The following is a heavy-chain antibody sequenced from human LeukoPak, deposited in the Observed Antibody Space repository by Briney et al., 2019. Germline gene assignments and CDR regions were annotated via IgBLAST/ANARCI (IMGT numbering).Heavy chain of an antibody. CDR3: ARAVGSQIDY. CDR1: GFTLSTYW. V-gene: IGHV3-74*01. CDR2: INSDGSST. J-gene: IGHJ4*02. Sequence: PGGSLRLSCAASGFTLSTYWMHWVRQAPGKGLVWVSRINSDGSSTSYADSVKGRFTISRDNAKNTVYLQMNSLRAEDTAVYYCARAVGSQIDYWGQGTLVTVSS. D-gene: IGHD3-10*01.